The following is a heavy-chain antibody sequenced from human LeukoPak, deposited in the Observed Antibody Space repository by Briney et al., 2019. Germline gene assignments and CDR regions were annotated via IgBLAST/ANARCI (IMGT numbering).Heavy chain of an antibody. CDR3: AKRAYFDY. CDR1: GFTFSTYA. V-gene: IGHV3-23*01. J-gene: IGHJ4*02. Sequence: GGSLRLSCAASGFTFSTYAMSWVRQAPGKGLEWVSSIIVSGGSTYYADSVQGRFTISRDNSKNTLYLQMNSLRAEDTAVYYCAKRAYFDYWGQGTLVTVSS. CDR2: IIVSGGST.